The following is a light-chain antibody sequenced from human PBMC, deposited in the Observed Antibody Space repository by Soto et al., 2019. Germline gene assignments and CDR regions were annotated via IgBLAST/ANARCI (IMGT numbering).Light chain of an antibody. J-gene: IGKJ1*01. CDR1: QSISDW. CDR2: DAS. CDR3: QHYNSYSEA. Sequence: DIQMTQSPSTLSASVGDRVTITCRASQSISDWVAWYQQKPGEAPKLLIFDASSLKSGVPSRFSGSGSGTEFTLTISSLQPDDFATYYCQHYNSYSEAFGQGTRWIS. V-gene: IGKV1-5*01.